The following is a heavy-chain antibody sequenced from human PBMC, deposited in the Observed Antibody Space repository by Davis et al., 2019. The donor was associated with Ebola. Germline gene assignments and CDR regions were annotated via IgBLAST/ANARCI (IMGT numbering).Heavy chain of an antibody. V-gene: IGHV4-59*08. D-gene: IGHD2-15*01. CDR1: GGSISSYY. J-gene: IGHJ5*02. CDR2: IYYSGST. CDR3: ARSVLDCSGGSCYGWFDP. Sequence: PSETLSLTCTVSGGSISSYYWSWIRQPPGKGLEWIGYIYYSGSTNYNPSLKSRVTISVDTSKNQFSLKLSSVTAADTAVYYCARSVLDCSGGSCYGWFDPWGQGTLVTVSS.